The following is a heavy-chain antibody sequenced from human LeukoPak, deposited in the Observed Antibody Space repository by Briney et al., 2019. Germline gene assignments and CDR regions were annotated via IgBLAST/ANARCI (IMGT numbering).Heavy chain of an antibody. J-gene: IGHJ6*04. CDR3: ARDDWNAVYYYYGMDV. Sequence: GGSLRLSCAASGFTFSSYEMNWVRQAPGKGLEWVSYISSSGSTIYYADSVKGRFTISRDNAKNSLYLQMNSLRAEDTAVYYCARDDWNAVYYYYGMDVWGKGTTVTVSS. CDR2: ISSSGSTI. D-gene: IGHD1-1*01. CDR1: GFTFSSYE. V-gene: IGHV3-48*03.